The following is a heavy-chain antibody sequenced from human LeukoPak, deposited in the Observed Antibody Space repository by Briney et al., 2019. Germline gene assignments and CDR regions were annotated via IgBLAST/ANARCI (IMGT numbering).Heavy chain of an antibody. CDR3: ASYDDSSGYYLPNWFDP. J-gene: IGHJ5*02. Sequence: SETLSLTCTVSGGSISSYYWSWIRQPPGKGLEWIGYIYSSGSTNYNPSLKSRITISIDTSKNQFSLKLSSVTAADTAVYYCASYDDSSGYYLPNWFDPWGQGTLVTVSS. D-gene: IGHD3-22*01. CDR1: GGSISSYY. CDR2: IYSSGST. V-gene: IGHV4-59*01.